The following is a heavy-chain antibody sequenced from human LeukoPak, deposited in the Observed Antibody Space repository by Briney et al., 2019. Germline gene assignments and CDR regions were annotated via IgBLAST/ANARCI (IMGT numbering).Heavy chain of an antibody. Sequence: GRSLRLSCAASGFTFSIFGMHWVRQAPGKGLEGVALISHTGNNRYYADSVKGRFSISRDNSKNTMYLQMDSLRAEGTAVYYCAAGYSSGWRNLIDYWGQGTLVTVSS. CDR1: GFTFSIFG. CDR2: ISHTGNNR. D-gene: IGHD6-19*01. J-gene: IGHJ4*02. CDR3: AAGYSSGWRNLIDY. V-gene: IGHV3-30*05.